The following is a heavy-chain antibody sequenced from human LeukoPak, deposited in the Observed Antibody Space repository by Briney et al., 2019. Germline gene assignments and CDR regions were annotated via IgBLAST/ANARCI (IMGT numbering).Heavy chain of an antibody. Sequence: TGGSLRLSCAASGFPFGSYSMTWVRQAPGKGLEWVSLISGDGVSTFYADSVKGRFSISRDNSKNSLYLEMNSLRTEDAAMYYCAKESGKFDYWGQGTLVAVSS. V-gene: IGHV3-43*02. J-gene: IGHJ4*02. CDR2: ISGDGVST. CDR3: AKESGKFDY. CDR1: GFPFGSYS.